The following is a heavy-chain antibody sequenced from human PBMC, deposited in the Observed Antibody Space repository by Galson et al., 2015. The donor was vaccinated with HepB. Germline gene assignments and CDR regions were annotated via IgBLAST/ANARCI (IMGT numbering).Heavy chain of an antibody. CDR3: ARGSGGHNRNYYYGADV. V-gene: IGHV3-13*04. Sequence: SLRLSCAASGFSFRTYDMHWVRQVTGKGLEWVSTIGSAGDTYYPGSVKGRFTISRENAKNSLYLQMNSLGVGDTAAYYCARGSGGHNRNYYYGADVWGQGTTVTVSS. D-gene: IGHD1-1*01. CDR1: GFSFRTYD. J-gene: IGHJ6*02. CDR2: IGSAGDT.